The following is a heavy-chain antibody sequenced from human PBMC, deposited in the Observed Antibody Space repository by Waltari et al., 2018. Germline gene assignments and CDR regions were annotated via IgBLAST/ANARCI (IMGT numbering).Heavy chain of an antibody. CDR3: ARDLGAYYYDSSGTDLDY. D-gene: IGHD3-22*01. J-gene: IGHJ4*02. V-gene: IGHV3-21*01. Sequence: EVQLVESGGGLVKPGGSLRSSCAASGFTFRSYSMNWVSQAPGKGLEWVSSISSSSSYIYYADSVKGRFTISRDNAKNSLYLQMNSLRAEDTAVYYCARDLGAYYYDSSGTDLDYWGQGTLVTVSS. CDR2: ISSSSSYI. CDR1: GFTFRSYS.